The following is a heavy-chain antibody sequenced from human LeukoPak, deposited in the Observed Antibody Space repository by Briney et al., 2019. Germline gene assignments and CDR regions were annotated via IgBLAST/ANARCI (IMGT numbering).Heavy chain of an antibody. CDR3: AREDPGPFDAFDT. J-gene: IGHJ3*02. Sequence: GGSLRLSCAAYGFTFAGYAMSWVRQAQGKGLEWDSGISDSGGTTYYADSVKGRFTISRDNSKNTLYLQMNSLRAEDTATDYCAREDPGPFDAFDTWGQGAKVTVSS. CDR1: GFTFAGYA. CDR2: ISDSGGTT. V-gene: IGHV3-23*01.